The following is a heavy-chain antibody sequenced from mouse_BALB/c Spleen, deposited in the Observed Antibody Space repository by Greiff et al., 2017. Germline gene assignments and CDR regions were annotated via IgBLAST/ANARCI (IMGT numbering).Heavy chain of an antibody. CDR1: GYSFTSYY. Sequence: VQLKESGPELMKPGASVKISCKASGYSFTSYYMHWVKQSHGKSLEWIGYIDPFNGGTSYNQKFKGKATLTVDKSSSTAYMHLSSLTSEDSAVYYCARAYSRPSWFAYWGQGTLVTVSA. CDR3: ARAYSRPSWFAY. V-gene: IGHV1S135*01. D-gene: IGHD2-5*01. CDR2: IDPFNGGT. J-gene: IGHJ3*01.